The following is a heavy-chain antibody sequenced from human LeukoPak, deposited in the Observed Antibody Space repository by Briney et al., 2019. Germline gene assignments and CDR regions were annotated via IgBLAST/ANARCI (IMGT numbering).Heavy chain of an antibody. CDR3: AKGGYYDSSGYLGDAFDI. Sequence: GGSLRLSCAASGFTFSSYAMSWVRQAPGKRLEWVSAISGSGGSTYYADSVKGRFTISRDNSKNTLYLQMNSLRAEDTAVYYCAKGGYYDSSGYLGDAFDIWGQGTMVTVSS. J-gene: IGHJ3*02. CDR2: ISGSGGST. CDR1: GFTFSSYA. D-gene: IGHD3-22*01. V-gene: IGHV3-23*01.